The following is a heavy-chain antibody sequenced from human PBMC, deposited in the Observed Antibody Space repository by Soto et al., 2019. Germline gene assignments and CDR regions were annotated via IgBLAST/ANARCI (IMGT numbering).Heavy chain of an antibody. Sequence: ASVKVSCKASGGTFSSYTISWVRQAPGQGLEWMGRINPILGIANYAQKFQGRVTITRDKSMSTAYMELSSLRSEDTAVYYCVVGFWSGYWYYMDVWGKGTTVTVSS. CDR1: GGTFSSYT. CDR2: INPILGIA. D-gene: IGHD3-3*01. J-gene: IGHJ6*03. CDR3: VVGFWSGYWYYMDV. V-gene: IGHV1-69*02.